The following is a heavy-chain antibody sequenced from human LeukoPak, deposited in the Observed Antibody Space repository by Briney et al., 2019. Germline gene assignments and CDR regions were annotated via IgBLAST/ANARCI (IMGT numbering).Heavy chain of an antibody. CDR1: GFSFRSYS. J-gene: IGHJ3*02. CDR3: ARIPYSSSLTDAFDI. D-gene: IGHD6-6*01. CDR2: ISSSSTYI. V-gene: IGHV3-21*01. Sequence: GGSLRLSCAASGFSFRSYSMNWVRQAPGKGLEWVSFISSSSTYIYYADSMKGRFTISRDNAKNSLFLQMNNLRGEDTAVYYCARIPYSSSLTDAFDIWGQGTMVTVYS.